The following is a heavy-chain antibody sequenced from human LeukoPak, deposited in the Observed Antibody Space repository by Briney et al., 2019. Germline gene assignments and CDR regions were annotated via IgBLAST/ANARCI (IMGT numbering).Heavy chain of an antibody. D-gene: IGHD5-12*01. CDR1: GFTFSSYS. CDR2: ISPDGSTI. Sequence: GGSLTLSCAASGFTFSSYSMNWVRQAPGKGLEWISYISPDGSTIYYADSVKGRFTISRDNAKNSLYLQMNSLRDEDTAVYYCARDRYALQYWGQGTLVTVSS. V-gene: IGHV3-48*02. J-gene: IGHJ1*01. CDR3: ARDRYALQY.